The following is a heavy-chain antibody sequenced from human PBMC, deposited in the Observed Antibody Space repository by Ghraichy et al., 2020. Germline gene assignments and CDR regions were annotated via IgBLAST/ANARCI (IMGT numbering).Heavy chain of an antibody. D-gene: IGHD3-10*01. V-gene: IGHV1-18*01. CDR1: GYTFTSYG. CDR3: ARERYYGSGSYLDYYGMDV. Sequence: ASVKVSCKASGYTFTSYGISWVRQAPGQGLEWMGWISAYNGNTNYAQKLQGRVTMTTDTSTSTAYMELRSLRSDDTAVYYCARERYYGSGSYLDYYGMDVWGQGTTVTVSS. CDR2: ISAYNGNT. J-gene: IGHJ6*02.